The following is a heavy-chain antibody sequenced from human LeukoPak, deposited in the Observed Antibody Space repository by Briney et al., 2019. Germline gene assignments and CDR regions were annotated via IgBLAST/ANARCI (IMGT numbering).Heavy chain of an antibody. D-gene: IGHD3-10*01. Sequence: PSGTLSLTCAVSGVSISSSNWWSWVRQPPGQGLEWIGEIYHSGSTNYNPSLKSRVTISVDKSKNQFSLKLSSVTAADTAVYYCARGPKGGRYYGSGRGYFDYWGQGTLVTVSS. CDR3: ARGPKGGRYYGSGRGYFDY. J-gene: IGHJ4*02. CDR2: IYHSGST. CDR1: GVSISSSNW. V-gene: IGHV4-4*02.